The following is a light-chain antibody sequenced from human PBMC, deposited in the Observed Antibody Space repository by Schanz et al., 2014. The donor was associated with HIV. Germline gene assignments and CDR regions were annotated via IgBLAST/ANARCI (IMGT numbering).Light chain of an antibody. CDR3: QQCYSTPPT. CDR1: QSVSSN. J-gene: IGKJ4*01. CDR2: GAS. Sequence: EIVMTQSPGTLSVSPGERATLSCRASQSVSSNLAWYQQKPGQAPRLLIYGASSRATGIPDRFSGGGSGTDFTLTISSLQAEDVAVYYCQQCYSTPPTFGGGTKVEIK. V-gene: IGKV3D-15*01.